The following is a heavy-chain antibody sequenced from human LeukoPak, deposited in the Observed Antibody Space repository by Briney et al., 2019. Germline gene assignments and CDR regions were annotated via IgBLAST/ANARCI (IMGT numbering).Heavy chain of an antibody. CDR2: IKPDGSAK. D-gene: IGHD4-17*01. Sequence: GGSLRLSCAASGFTFSSYAMTWVRQAPGKGLEWVANIKPDGSAKNYVDSVKGRFTIFRDNAKNSLYLQMNSLTVADTAVYFCARNPFGDHDYWGQGTLVTVSS. J-gene: IGHJ4*02. CDR3: ARNPFGDHDY. CDR1: GFTFSSYA. V-gene: IGHV3-7*01.